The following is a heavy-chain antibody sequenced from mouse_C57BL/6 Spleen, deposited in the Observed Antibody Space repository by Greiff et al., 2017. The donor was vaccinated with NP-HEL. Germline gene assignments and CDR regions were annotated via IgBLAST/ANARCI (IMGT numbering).Heavy chain of an antibody. CDR2: IYPGSGNT. Sequence: VQLQQSGPELVKPGASVKISCKASGYSFTSYYIHWVKQRPGQGLEWIGWIYPGSGNTKYNEKFKGKATLTADTSSSTAYMQLSSLTSEDSAVYYCARRGASSPFDYWGQGTTLTVSS. V-gene: IGHV1-66*01. J-gene: IGHJ2*01. D-gene: IGHD1-1*01. CDR1: GYSFTSYY. CDR3: ARRGASSPFDY.